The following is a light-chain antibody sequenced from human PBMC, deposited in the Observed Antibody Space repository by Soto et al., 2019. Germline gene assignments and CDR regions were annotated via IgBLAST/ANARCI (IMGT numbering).Light chain of an antibody. V-gene: IGLV2-8*01. CDR2: EVS. CDR3: SSYAGTNEYV. J-gene: IGLJ1*01. CDR1: SSDVGGYNY. Sequence: QSALTQPPSASGSPGQSVTISCTGASSDVGGYNYVSWYQQHPGKAPKPMIYEVSARPSGVPDRFSGSKSGNTASLTVSGLQAEDEADYYCSSYAGTNEYVFGTGTKLTVL.